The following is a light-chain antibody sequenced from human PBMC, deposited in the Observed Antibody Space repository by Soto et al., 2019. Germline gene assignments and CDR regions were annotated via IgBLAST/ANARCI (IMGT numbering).Light chain of an antibody. CDR1: QSIDRW. CDR3: QQYGSSSLT. J-gene: IGKJ4*01. CDR2: EAS. Sequence: DIQMTQSPSTLSASVGDRVTITCRASQSIDRWLAWYQQKPGKAPKVLIYEASNLKSGVPSRFGGSGSGTEFTLTISSVQPDDFATYYCQQYGSSSLTCGGWTKVDIK. V-gene: IGKV1-5*01.